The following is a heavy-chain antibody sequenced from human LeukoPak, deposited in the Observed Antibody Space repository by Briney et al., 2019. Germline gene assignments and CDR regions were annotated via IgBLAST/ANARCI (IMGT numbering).Heavy chain of an antibody. CDR2: TYYRSKWYN. CDR3: ARGWAGSSWSPQTYYLDY. V-gene: IGHV6-1*01. D-gene: IGHD6-13*01. J-gene: IGHJ4*02. Sequence: KTSQTLSLTCAISGDSVSSNSAAWNWIRQSPSRGLEWLGRTYYRSKWYNDYAVSVKSRITINPDTSKNQFSLQLNSVTPEDTAVYYCARGWAGSSWSPQTYYLDYWGQGTLVTVSS. CDR1: GDSVSSNSAA.